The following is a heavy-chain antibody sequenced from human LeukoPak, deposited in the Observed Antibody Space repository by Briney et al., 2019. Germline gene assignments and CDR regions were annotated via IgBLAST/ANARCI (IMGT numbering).Heavy chain of an antibody. J-gene: IGHJ6*04. D-gene: IGHD5-18*01. CDR3: ARGGGFSYGFYYYYGMDV. Sequence: PSETLSVTCTVSGGSISTYYWSWIRQPPGKGLEWIGYIYLSGNTDYNPSLESRVTISVDTSQNQFSLKLSSVTAADTAVYYCARGGGFSYGFYYYYGMDVWGKGTTVTVSS. CDR2: IYLSGNT. V-gene: IGHV4-59*01. CDR1: GGSISTYY.